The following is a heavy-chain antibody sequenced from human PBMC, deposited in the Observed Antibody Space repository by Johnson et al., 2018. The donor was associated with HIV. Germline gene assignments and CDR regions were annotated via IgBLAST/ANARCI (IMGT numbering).Heavy chain of an antibody. CDR1: GFTFDDYG. CDR2: ISYDGSNK. D-gene: IGHD5-12*01. Sequence: VQLVESGGGVVRPGGSLRLSCAASGFTFDDYGMSWVRQAPGKGLEWVGLISYDGSNKYYADSVKGRFIISRDNSKKTLDLQTNSLRAEDTAVYYCARDRTYSGYGKIAFDIWGQGTMVTVSS. CDR3: ARDRTYSGYGKIAFDI. J-gene: IGHJ3*02. V-gene: IGHV3-30*03.